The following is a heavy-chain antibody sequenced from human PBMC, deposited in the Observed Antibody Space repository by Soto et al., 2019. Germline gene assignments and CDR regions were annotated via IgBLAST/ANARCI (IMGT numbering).Heavy chain of an antibody. CDR1: GFTFTSSA. V-gene: IGHV1-58*01. Sequence: QMQLVQSGPEVKKPGTSVKVSCKASGFTFTSSAVQWVRQARGQRLEWIGWIVVGSGNTNYAQKFQERVTITRDMSTSTAYMELSSLRSADTAVYYCAAPHDFWSGYQVSWGQGTLVTVSS. CDR2: IVVGSGNT. D-gene: IGHD3-3*01. CDR3: AAPHDFWSGYQVS. J-gene: IGHJ4*02.